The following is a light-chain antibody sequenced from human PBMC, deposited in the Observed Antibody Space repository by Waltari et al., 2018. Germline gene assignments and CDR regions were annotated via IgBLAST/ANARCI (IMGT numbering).Light chain of an antibody. CDR2: DVN. V-gene: IGLV2-14*03. Sequence: SALTQPDSVSGSPGQSFTISCSGISSDSGGYEYVSWYQQHPGKAPKVIIYDVNNRPSGVSNRFSGSKSGSSASLTISGLQAEDEADYYCSSFTSSTTGIFGGGIKVTVL. CDR1: SSDSGGYEY. CDR3: SSFTSSTTGI. J-gene: IGLJ2*01.